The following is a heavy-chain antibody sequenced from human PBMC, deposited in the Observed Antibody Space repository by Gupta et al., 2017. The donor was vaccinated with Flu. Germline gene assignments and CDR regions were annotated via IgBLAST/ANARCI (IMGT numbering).Heavy chain of an antibody. CDR2: NYHRGIT. CDR3: ARGLNWNYFLACDS. D-gene: IGHD1-7*01. V-gene: IGHV4-59*01. J-gene: IGHJ5*01. CDR1: SSFY. Sequence: SSFYWCWIRQDTGKGLEWIGYNYHRGITYYTNSLRSRVTISGDTSKKQCSMKRSSVTAADTAVEAGARGLNWNYFLACDSWGQGTRGTVSS.